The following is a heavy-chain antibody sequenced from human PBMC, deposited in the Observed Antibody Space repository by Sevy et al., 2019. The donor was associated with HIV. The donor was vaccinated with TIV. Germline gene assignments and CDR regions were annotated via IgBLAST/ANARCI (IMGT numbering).Heavy chain of an antibody. D-gene: IGHD4-4*01. J-gene: IGHJ3*02. CDR1: GDTFSSYA. CDR3: ARGTITTITTKAFDI. CDR2: IIPIFGTA. V-gene: IGHV1-69*13. Sequence: ASVKVSCKASGDTFSSYAISWVRQAPGQGLEWMGGIIPIFGTANYAQKFQGRVTITADESTTTGYMELSSLRSEDTAVYYCARGTITTITTKAFDIWGQGTMVTVSS.